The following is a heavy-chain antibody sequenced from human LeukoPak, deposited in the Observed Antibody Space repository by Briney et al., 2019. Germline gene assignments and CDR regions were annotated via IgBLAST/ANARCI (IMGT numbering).Heavy chain of an antibody. J-gene: IGHJ5*02. V-gene: IGHV4-61*02. D-gene: IGHD5-12*01. CDR3: ARDLGYGNWFDP. CDR1: GGSISSGSYY. CDR2: IYTSGST. Sequence: SQTLSLTCTVSGGSISSGSYYWSWIRQPAWKGLEWIGRIYTSGSTNYNPSLKSRVTISVDTSKNQFSLKLSSVTAADTAVYYCARDLGYGNWFDPWGQGTLVTVSS.